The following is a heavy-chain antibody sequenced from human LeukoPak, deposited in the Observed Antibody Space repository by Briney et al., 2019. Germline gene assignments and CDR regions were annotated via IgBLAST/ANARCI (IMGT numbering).Heavy chain of an antibody. CDR2: IYYGGSS. CDR3: ARVSRAAKNAFDI. D-gene: IGHD5-18*01. CDR1: GGSISSSSYY. Sequence: SETLSLTCTVSGGSISSSSYYWGWIRQPPGTGLEWIGSIYYGGSSYYNPSLKSRVTISVDTSKNQFSLKLSSVTAADTAVYYCARVSRAAKNAFDIWGQGTMVTVSS. J-gene: IGHJ3*02. V-gene: IGHV4-39*07.